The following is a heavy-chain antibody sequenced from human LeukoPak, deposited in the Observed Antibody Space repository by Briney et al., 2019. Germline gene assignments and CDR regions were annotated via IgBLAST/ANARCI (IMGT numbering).Heavy chain of an antibody. D-gene: IGHD1-26*01. CDR3: ARGSYGWFDP. CDR2: IYHSGTS. Sequence: SETLSLTCTVSGDSISSYFWTWIRQPPGKGLEWIGFIYHSGTSSYNPSLKSRLTMSVDTSKNQVSLKLNSVTAADTAIYYCARGSYGWFDPWGQGTLVTVSS. CDR1: GDSISSYF. J-gene: IGHJ5*02. V-gene: IGHV4-59*01.